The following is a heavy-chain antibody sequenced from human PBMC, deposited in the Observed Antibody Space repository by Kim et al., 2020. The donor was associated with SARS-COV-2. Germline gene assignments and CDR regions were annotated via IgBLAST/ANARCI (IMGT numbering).Heavy chain of an antibody. CDR1: GGSITTNY. CDR2: IKYSATT. V-gene: IGHV4-59*01. Sequence: SETLSLTCTVSGGSITTNYWSWIRQPPGKGLEWIGFIKYSATTNYNPSLKSRVTISVDTSKTQFSLRLSSVTAADTAVYYCARGLGNHNWFDPWGQGALVTDSS. D-gene: IGHD3-9*01. J-gene: IGHJ5*02. CDR3: ARGLGNHNWFDP.